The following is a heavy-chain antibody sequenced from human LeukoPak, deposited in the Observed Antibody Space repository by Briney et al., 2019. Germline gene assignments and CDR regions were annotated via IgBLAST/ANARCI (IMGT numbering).Heavy chain of an antibody. V-gene: IGHV3-23*01. D-gene: IGHD1-26*01. J-gene: IGHJ4*02. CDR2: ISGSGGST. Sequence: GGSLRFSCAASGFTFNTYGMSWVRQAPGKGLEWVSGISGSGGSTYYADSVKGRFTISRDNSKNTLYLQMNSLRAEDTAVYYCAKGVPSGSYYFDYWGQGTLVTVSS. CDR3: AKGVPSGSYYFDY. CDR1: GFTFNTYG.